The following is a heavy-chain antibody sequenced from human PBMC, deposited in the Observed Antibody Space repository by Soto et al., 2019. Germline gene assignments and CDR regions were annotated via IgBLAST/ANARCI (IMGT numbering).Heavy chain of an antibody. J-gene: IGHJ4*02. V-gene: IGHV3-11*06. CDR1: GFTFSDYY. CDR3: ATLTKVSYEGPLGY. CDR2: ISSSSSYT. D-gene: IGHD4-4*01. Sequence: QVQLVESGGGLVKPGGSLRLSCAASGFTFSDYYMSWIRQAPGKGLEWVSYISSSSSYTNYADSVKGRFTISRDNAKNALYLQTNSLRAEDTAVYYCATLTKVSYEGPLGYWGQGTLVTVSS.